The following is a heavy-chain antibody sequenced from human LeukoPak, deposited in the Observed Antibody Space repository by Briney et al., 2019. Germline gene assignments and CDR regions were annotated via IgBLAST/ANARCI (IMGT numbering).Heavy chain of an antibody. CDR2: IKQDGSEK. V-gene: IGHV3-7*01. J-gene: IGHJ4*02. Sequence: WGSLRLSCAASGFTFSSYWMSWVRQVPGKGLEWVANIKQDGSEKYYVDSVKGRFTISRDNAKNSLYLQMNSLRAEDTAVYYCARDVPGYSSSWYPSHWGQGTLVTVSS. D-gene: IGHD6-13*01. CDR1: GFTFSSYW. CDR3: ARDVPGYSSSWYPSH.